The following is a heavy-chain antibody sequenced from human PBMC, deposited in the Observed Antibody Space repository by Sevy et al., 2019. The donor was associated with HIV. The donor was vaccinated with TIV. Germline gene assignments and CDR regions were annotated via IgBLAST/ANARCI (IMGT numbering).Heavy chain of an antibody. CDR2: FDPEDGET. D-gene: IGHD6-19*01. J-gene: IGHJ4*02. Sequence: ASVKVSGKVSGYTLTELSMHWVRQAPGKGLEWMGGFDPEDGETIYAQKFQGRVTMTEDTSTDTAYMELSSLRSEDTAVYYCATGDPIAVAVRLIDYWGQGTLVTVSS. CDR1: GYTLTELS. CDR3: ATGDPIAVAVRLIDY. V-gene: IGHV1-24*01.